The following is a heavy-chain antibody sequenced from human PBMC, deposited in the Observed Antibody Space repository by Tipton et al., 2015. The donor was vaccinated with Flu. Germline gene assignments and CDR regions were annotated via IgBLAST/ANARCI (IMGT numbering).Heavy chain of an antibody. J-gene: IGHJ5*02. Sequence: TLSLTCVVSGYSISSGYYWGWIRQPPGKGLEWIGSVHEAGNTRYNPSLKSRVTLSVDTSKNQFSMKLTSVTAADTAVYYCARYCSSSSCKNLFDPWGQGTLVTVSS. CDR3: ARYCSSSSCKNLFDP. CDR2: VHEAGNT. CDR1: GYSISSGYY. V-gene: IGHV4-38-2*01. D-gene: IGHD2-2*01.